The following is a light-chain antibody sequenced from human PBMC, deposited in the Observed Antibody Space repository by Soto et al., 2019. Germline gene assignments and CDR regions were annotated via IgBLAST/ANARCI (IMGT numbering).Light chain of an antibody. CDR1: QYISSW. Sequence: DIQMTQSPSTLSASVGDRVTITCRASQYISSWLAWYQQKPGTAPKLLIYKASGLEGGVPSRFSGSGSGTEFTLTISSLQPDDFATYYCQQYSTYPHTFGGGTKVDIK. J-gene: IGKJ4*01. CDR3: QQYSTYPHT. V-gene: IGKV1-5*03. CDR2: KAS.